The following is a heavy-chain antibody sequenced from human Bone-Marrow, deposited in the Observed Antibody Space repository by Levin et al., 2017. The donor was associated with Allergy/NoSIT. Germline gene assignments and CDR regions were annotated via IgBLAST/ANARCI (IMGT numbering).Heavy chain of an antibody. CDR1: GYTFKYYG. CDR2: ISGYTGNT. CDR3: TRGDADGSGSYYGH. D-gene: IGHD3-10*01. V-gene: IGHV1-18*01. Sequence: EASVKVSCKTSGYTFKYYGVGWVRQAPGQGLEWMGWISGYTGNTNYAQKFQGRVTMTTDTSTSTGYMELRSLRSDDTAVYYCTRGDADGSGSYYGHWGQGTLVTVSS. J-gene: IGHJ4*02.